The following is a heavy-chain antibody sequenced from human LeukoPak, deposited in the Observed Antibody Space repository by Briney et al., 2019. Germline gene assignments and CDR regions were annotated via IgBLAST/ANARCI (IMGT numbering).Heavy chain of an antibody. Sequence: SETLSLTCTVSGYSVRRGSFYWSWIRQPPGKGLEWIGYIYYSGSTNYNPSLKNRATISVDTSKNQFSLKMRSVTAADTAVYYCARDGSGTYLNWFDPWGQGTLVTVSS. CDR2: IYYSGST. J-gene: IGHJ5*02. CDR3: ARDGSGTYLNWFDP. D-gene: IGHD3-10*01. CDR1: GYSVRRGSFY. V-gene: IGHV4-61*01.